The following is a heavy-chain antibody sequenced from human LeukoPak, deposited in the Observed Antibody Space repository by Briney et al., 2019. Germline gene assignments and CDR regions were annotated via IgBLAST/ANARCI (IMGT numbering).Heavy chain of an antibody. CDR3: ATLDSTKSVF. Sequence: PGGSLRLSCVASEFRFGKDWISWVRQAPGKGLEWVACIKQDGSEEYYVGSVRGRFTVSVDNGKNSLYLQMNSLRAEDTARYYCATLDSTKSVFWGRGTAVNVSS. CDR2: IKQDGSEE. J-gene: IGHJ1*01. V-gene: IGHV3-7*01. CDR1: EFRFGKDW. D-gene: IGHD2-2*01.